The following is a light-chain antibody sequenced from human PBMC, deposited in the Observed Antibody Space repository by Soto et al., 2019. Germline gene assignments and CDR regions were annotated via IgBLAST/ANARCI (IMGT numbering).Light chain of an antibody. Sequence: EIVMTQSPATLSVSPGERATLSCRASKSISDKLARYQQKTNQTPRLLFYAASTRATGILARISGSGSGTDFTLTISSLQSEDFAVYYCQQYDNWPKTFGQGTKVDIK. CDR1: KSISDK. J-gene: IGKJ1*01. CDR2: AAS. V-gene: IGKV3-15*01. CDR3: QQYDNWPKT.